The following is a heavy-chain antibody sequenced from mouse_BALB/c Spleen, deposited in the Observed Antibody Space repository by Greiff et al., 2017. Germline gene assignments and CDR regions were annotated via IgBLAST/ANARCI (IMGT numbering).Heavy chain of an antibody. J-gene: IGHJ4*01. D-gene: IGHD2-10*02. V-gene: IGHV1S137*01. CDR1: GYTFTDYA. CDR2: ISTYYGDA. CDR3: ARGGYGNYGGAMDY. Sequence: VQLQQSGAELVRPGVSVKISCKGSGYTFTDYAMHWVKQSHAKSLEWIGVISTYYGDASYNQKFKGKATMTVDKSSSTAYMELVRLTSEDSAIYYCARGGYGNYGGAMDYWGQGTSVTVSS.